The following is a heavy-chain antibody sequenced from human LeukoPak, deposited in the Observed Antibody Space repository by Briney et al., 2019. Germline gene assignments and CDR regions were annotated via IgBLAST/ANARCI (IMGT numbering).Heavy chain of an antibody. CDR1: GFTFSIYA. V-gene: IGHV3-30-3*01. CDR2: ISHDESNI. D-gene: IGHD6-19*01. Sequence: GGSLRLSCSPSGFTFSIYAMHCVRQAPGKGLEWVAVISHDESNIYYADSVKGRFTISRDNSKNTLYLQMHSLRAEDTAVYYCARESVAGIGQRAYYFDYWGQGTLVTVSS. CDR3: ARESVAGIGQRAYYFDY. J-gene: IGHJ4*02.